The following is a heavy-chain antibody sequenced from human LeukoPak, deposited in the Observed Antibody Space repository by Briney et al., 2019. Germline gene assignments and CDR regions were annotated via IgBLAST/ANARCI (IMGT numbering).Heavy chain of an antibody. V-gene: IGHV4-30-2*01. Sequence: SQTLSLTCAVSGGSIFSRTYSWSWIRQPPGKGLEWIGYMHQRGSTSYNPSLKSRVTISGDRSKNQFSLQLRSVTAADTAVYYCARVQEDSSGYHSLPDAFDVWGQGTMVTVSS. CDR1: GGSIFSRTYS. CDR3: ARVQEDSSGYHSLPDAFDV. CDR2: MHQRGST. D-gene: IGHD3-22*01. J-gene: IGHJ3*01.